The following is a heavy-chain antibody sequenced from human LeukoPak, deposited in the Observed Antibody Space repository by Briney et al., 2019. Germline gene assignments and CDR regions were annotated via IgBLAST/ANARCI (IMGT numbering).Heavy chain of an antibody. D-gene: IGHD2-15*01. Sequence: SETLSLTCTVSGYSISSGYYWGWIRQPPGKGLEWIGSIYHSGSTYYNPSLKSRVTISVDTSKNQFSLKLSSVTAADTAVYYCARAGDCSGGSCYSDHWFDPWGQGTLVTVSS. V-gene: IGHV4-38-2*02. CDR3: ARAGDCSGGSCYSDHWFDP. J-gene: IGHJ5*02. CDR1: GYSISSGYY. CDR2: IYHSGST.